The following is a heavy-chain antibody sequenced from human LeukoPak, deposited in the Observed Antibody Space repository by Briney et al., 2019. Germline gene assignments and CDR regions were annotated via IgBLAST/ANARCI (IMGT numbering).Heavy chain of an antibody. V-gene: IGHV4-30-4*01. CDR2: IYYSGST. J-gene: IGHJ3*02. Sequence: SETLSLTCTVSGGSISSGDYYWSWIRQPPGKGLEWIGYIYYSGSTYYNPSLKSRVTISVDTSKNQFSLKRSSVTAADTAVYYCARVGQNAFDIWGQGTMVTVSS. CDR3: ARVGQNAFDI. CDR1: GGSISSGDYY.